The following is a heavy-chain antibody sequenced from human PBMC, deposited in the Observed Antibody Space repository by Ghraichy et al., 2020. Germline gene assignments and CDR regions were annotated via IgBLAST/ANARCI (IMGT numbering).Heavy chain of an antibody. CDR2: INTDGSSA. CDR1: GFTFNNYY. CDR3: ARPHGTVPYFDN. V-gene: IGHV3-74*01. D-gene: IGHD4-17*01. Sequence: SCAASGFTFNNYYMHWVRLTPGKGLVWVSRINTDGSSATYADSVKGRFTISRDNARSTLYLQMNSLRAEDAAVYYCARPHGTVPYFDNWGQGTLVTVSS. J-gene: IGHJ4*02.